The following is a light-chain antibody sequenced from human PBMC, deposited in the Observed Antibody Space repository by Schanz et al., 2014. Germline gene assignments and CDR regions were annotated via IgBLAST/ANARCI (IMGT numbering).Light chain of an antibody. CDR1: SSDVGGYNY. Sequence: QSALTQPASVSGSPGQSITLSCTGTSSDVGGYNYVSWYQHHPGKAPKLMIYDVNNRPSGVPDRFSGSRSGNTASLTVSGLQAEDEADYYCQSYDSSLSGSEVFGGGTKLTVL. CDR3: QSYDSSLSGSEV. V-gene: IGLV2-14*03. CDR2: DVN. J-gene: IGLJ3*02.